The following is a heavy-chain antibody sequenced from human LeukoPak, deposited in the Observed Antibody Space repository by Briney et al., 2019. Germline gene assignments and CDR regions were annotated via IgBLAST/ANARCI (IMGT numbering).Heavy chain of an antibody. CDR1: RLSVSSNF. CDR2: IRRDGST. Sequence: SGGSLRLSCAASRLSVSSNFMSWVRQAPGKGLEWVAVIRRDGSTDYADSVKGRFTISRDNYRNTVHLQMISLRAEDTAMYYCARGCREGYISPFDPWGQGTLVTVSS. J-gene: IGHJ5*02. V-gene: IGHV3-66*01. CDR3: ARGCREGYISPFDP. D-gene: IGHD5-24*01.